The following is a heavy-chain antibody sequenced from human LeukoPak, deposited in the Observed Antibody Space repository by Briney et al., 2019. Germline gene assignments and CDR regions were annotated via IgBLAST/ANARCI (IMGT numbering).Heavy chain of an antibody. Sequence: SQTLSLTCAISGDSVSSNSAVWNWIRQSPSRGLEWLGRTYYRSKWHNEYAESVKSRISINSDTSKNQFSLQLNSVTAADTAVYYCAREIVRLRLTDYWGQGTLVTVSS. CDR3: AREIVRLRLTDY. J-gene: IGHJ4*02. CDR1: GDSVSSNSAV. CDR2: TYYRSKWHN. V-gene: IGHV6-1*01. D-gene: IGHD5-12*01.